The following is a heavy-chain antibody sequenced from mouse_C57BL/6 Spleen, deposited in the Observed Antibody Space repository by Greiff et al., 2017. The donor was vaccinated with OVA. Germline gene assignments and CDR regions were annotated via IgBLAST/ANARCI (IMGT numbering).Heavy chain of an antibody. V-gene: IGHV1-80*01. D-gene: IGHD2-1*01. CDR1: GYAFSSYW. J-gene: IGHJ2*01. CDR2: IYPGDGDT. Sequence: QVQLQQSGAELVKPGASVKISCKASGYAFSSYWMNWVKQRPGKGLEWIGQIYPGDGDTNYNGKFKGKATLTADKSSSTAYMQLSSLTSEDSAVYFCARRKSYGNYLDYWGQGTTLTVSS. CDR3: ARRKSYGNYLDY.